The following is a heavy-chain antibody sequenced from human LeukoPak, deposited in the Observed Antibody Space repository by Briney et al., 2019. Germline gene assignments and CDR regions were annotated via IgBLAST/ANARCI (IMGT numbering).Heavy chain of an antibody. CDR3: ARQGAYGDYVDY. D-gene: IGHD4-17*01. CDR1: GFSFDDYA. J-gene: IGHJ4*02. CDR2: ISWNSGRI. V-gene: IGHV3-9*01. Sequence: PGGSLRLSCAASGFSFDDYAMDWVRQAPGKGLEWVSGISWNSGRIGYADSVKGRFTISRDNAKNSLYLQMNSLRAEDTALYYCARQGAYGDYVDYWGQGTLVTVSS.